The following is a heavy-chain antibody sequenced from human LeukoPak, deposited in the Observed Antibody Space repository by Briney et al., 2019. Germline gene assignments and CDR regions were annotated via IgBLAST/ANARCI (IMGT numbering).Heavy chain of an antibody. CDR3: ARDRVSSGWSHTFGY. CDR1: GGFRSNFY. J-gene: IGHJ4*02. V-gene: IGHV4-59*01. D-gene: IGHD6-19*01. CDR2: IDYSGNT. Sequence: SETLSLTCTVSGGFRSNFYWNWIRQPPGKGLEWIGFIDYSGNTNHNPSLRSRVTISVDTSKSQLSLKVTSVTAADTAVYYCARDRVSSGWSHTFGYWGQGTLVTVSS.